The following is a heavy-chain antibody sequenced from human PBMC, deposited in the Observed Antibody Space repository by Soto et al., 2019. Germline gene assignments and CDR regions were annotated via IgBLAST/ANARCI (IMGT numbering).Heavy chain of an antibody. CDR1: GYSFTSYW. J-gene: IGHJ3*02. V-gene: IGHV5-51*01. D-gene: IGHD3-22*01. Sequence: PGESLKISCKGSGYSFTSYWIGWVRQMPGKGLEWMGIIYPGDSDTRYSPSSQGQVTISADKSISTAYLQWSSLKASDTAMYYCATPYYYDSSGYEAAFDIWGKGTMVTVSS. CDR2: IYPGDSDT. CDR3: ATPYYYDSSGYEAAFDI.